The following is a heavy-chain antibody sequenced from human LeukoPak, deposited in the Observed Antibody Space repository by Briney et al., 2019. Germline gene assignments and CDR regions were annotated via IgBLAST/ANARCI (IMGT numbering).Heavy chain of an antibody. Sequence: SETLSLTCTVSGGSISSSSYYWGWIRQPPGKGLEWIGYIYYSGSTNYNPSLKSRVTISVDTSKNQFSLKLSSVTAADTAVYYCARGNWNPTSYVDYWGQGTLVTVSS. CDR2: IYYSGST. J-gene: IGHJ4*02. CDR1: GGSISSSSYY. V-gene: IGHV4-61*05. CDR3: ARGNWNPTSYVDY. D-gene: IGHD1-1*01.